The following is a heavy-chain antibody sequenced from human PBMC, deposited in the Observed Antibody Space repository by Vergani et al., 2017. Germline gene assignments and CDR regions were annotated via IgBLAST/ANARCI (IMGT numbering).Heavy chain of an antibody. D-gene: IGHD1-26*01. CDR3: AGEGVGATPYDYYYMDV. V-gene: IGHV1-69*01. Sequence: QVQLVQSGAEVKKPGSSVKVSCKASGGTFSSYAISWVRQAPGQGLEWMGGIIPIFGTANYAQKFQGRVTITADESTSTAYMELSSLRSEDTAVYYCAGEGVGATPYDYYYMDVWGKGTTVTVSS. CDR2: IIPIFGTA. CDR1: GGTFSSYA. J-gene: IGHJ6*03.